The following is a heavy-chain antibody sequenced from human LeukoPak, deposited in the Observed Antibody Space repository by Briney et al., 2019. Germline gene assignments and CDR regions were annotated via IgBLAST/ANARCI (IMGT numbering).Heavy chain of an antibody. CDR1: GYTFTSYG. V-gene: IGHV1-18*01. CDR3: ARDLGHCRNVVCSSSAY. Sequence: ASVKVSCKASGYTFTSYGISWVRQAPGQGLEWMGWISTYNGNTTYAQKIQGRVTMTTDTSTNTVYMDLRSLRSDDTAVYYCARDLGHCRNVVCSSSAYWGRGTLVTVSS. J-gene: IGHJ4*02. D-gene: IGHD1-14*01. CDR2: ISTYNGNT.